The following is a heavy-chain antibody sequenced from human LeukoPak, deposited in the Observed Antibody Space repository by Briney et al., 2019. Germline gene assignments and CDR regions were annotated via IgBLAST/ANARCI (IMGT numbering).Heavy chain of an antibody. D-gene: IGHD1-1*01. CDR3: AKLEGNWAIYYFDY. Sequence: GAPLKISCKGSGSAFTSYWIGWVRQMHGKGLEWMGIIYPGDSDTRYSPSFQGQVTISADKSINTAYLQWNSLKTSDTAMYYCAKLEGNWAIYYFDYWGQGTLVTVSS. J-gene: IGHJ4*02. CDR2: IYPGDSDT. CDR1: GSAFTSYW. V-gene: IGHV5-51*01.